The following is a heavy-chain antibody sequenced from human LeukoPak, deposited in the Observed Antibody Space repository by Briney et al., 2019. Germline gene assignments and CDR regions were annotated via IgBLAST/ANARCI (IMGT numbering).Heavy chain of an antibody. CDR1: GFTFSSYA. V-gene: IGHV3-23*01. CDR3: AKGRFLEWLLNWFDP. D-gene: IGHD3-3*01. Sequence: GGSLRLSCAASGFTFSSYAMSWVRQAPGKGLEWVSAIGGSGGSTYYADSVKGRFTISRDNSKNTLYLQMNSLRAEDTAVYYCAKGRFLEWLLNWFDPWGQGTLVTVSS. J-gene: IGHJ5*02. CDR2: IGGSGGST.